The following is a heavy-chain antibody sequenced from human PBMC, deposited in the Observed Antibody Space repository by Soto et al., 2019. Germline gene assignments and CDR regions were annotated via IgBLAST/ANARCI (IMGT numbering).Heavy chain of an antibody. CDR3: AGHLAQDCSATGCYYYYLAV. D-gene: IGHD2-15*01. Sequence: GESLKISCKGSGYSFTSYWIGWVRQMPGKGLEWMGIIYPGDSDTRYSPSSQGQVTISADKSISTAYLQWSSLKASDTAMYYCAGHLAQDCSATGCYYYYLAVWGKGTPVTVSS. V-gene: IGHV5-51*01. J-gene: IGHJ6*03. CDR1: GYSFTSYW. CDR2: IYPGDSDT.